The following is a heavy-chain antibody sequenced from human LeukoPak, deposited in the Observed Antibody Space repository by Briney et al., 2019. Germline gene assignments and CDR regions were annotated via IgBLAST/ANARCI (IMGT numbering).Heavy chain of an antibody. J-gene: IGHJ4*02. CDR3: ARGYDSSGYDYFGY. V-gene: IGHV4-59*01. CDR1: GGSISSYY. D-gene: IGHD3-22*01. CDR2: IYYSGST. Sequence: SETLSLTCTVSGGSISSYYWSWIRQPPGKGLEWIGYIYYSGSTNYNPSLKSRVTISVDTSKNQFSLKLSSVTAADTAVYYCARGYDSSGYDYFGYWGQGTLVTVSS.